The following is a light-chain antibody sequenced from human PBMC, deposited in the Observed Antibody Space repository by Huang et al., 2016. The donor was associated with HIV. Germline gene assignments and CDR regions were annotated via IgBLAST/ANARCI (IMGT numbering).Light chain of an antibody. CDR1: QIINSY. CDR3: QQRSNWPHT. V-gene: IGKV3-11*01. Sequence: DIVLTQSPVTLSLSPGERATLSCRASQIINSYFAWYQQNPGQAPRLLIYAASKRATGIPVRFSGSGSGTDFTLTISSLEPEDFAVYYCQQRSNWPHTFGQGTNLEIK. J-gene: IGKJ2*01. CDR2: AAS.